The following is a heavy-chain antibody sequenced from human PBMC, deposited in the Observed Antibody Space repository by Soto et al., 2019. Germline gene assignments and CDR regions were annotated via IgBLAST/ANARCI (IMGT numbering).Heavy chain of an antibody. CDR1: GFTFSSYA. D-gene: IGHD6-13*01. CDR2: ISYDGSNK. Sequence: QVQLVESGGGVVQPGRSLRLSCAASGFTFSSYAMHWVRQAPGKGLEWVAVISYDGSNKYYADSVKGRFTISRDNSKNTLYLQMNSLRAEDTAVYYCAKGEGIAAAGFDPWGQGTLVTVSS. V-gene: IGHV3-30*04. J-gene: IGHJ5*02. CDR3: AKGEGIAAAGFDP.